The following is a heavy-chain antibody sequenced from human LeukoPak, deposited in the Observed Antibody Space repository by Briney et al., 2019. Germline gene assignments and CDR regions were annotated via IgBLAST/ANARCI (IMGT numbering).Heavy chain of an antibody. D-gene: IGHD3-10*01. CDR2: ISSSGSTI. V-gene: IGHV3-48*03. J-gene: IGHJ4*02. CDR1: GFTFSSYE. Sequence: GGSLRLSCAASGFTFSSYEMNWVRQAPGKGLEWVSDISSSGSTIDYADSVKGRFTISRDNAKNSLYLHMNSLRAEDTAVYYCAKAGPGFGFDYWGQGTLVTVSS. CDR3: AKAGPGFGFDY.